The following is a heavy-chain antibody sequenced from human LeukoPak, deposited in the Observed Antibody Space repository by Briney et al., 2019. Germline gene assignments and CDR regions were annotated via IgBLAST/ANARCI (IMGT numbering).Heavy chain of an antibody. V-gene: IGHV4-4*07. D-gene: IGHD3-16*01. J-gene: IGHJ3*02. Sequence: PSETLSLTCSVSGGSISSYYWSWVRQPAGKGLEWIGLIYTSGSTNYNPSLKSRVTISVDTSKNQFSLKLSSVTAADTAVYYCAALTVGDDAFDIWGQGTMVTVSS. CDR3: AALTVGDDAFDI. CDR1: GGSISSYY. CDR2: IYTSGST.